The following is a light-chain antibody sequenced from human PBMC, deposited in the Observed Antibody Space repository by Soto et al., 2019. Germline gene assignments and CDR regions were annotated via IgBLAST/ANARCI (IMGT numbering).Light chain of an antibody. V-gene: IGKV3-15*01. CDR3: QQYNNWPPVT. J-gene: IGKJ3*01. CDR1: QSVSSN. Sequence: EIVMTQSPATLSVSPGERATLSCRASQSVSSNLAWYQQKPGQAPSLLIYGASTRATGIPARFSGSGSGTDFTLTISSLQSEDFAVYYCQQYNNWPPVTFGPGTKVDIK. CDR2: GAS.